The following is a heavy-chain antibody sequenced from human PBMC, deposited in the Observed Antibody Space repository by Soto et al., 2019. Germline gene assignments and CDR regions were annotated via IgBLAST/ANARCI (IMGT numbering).Heavy chain of an antibody. CDR2: IDHSGNT. Sequence: QVQLQESGPGLVKPSGTLSLTCAVFGGSFSSSKWWTWVRQPPGKGLEWIGEIDHSGNTNYKPSLKSRVTISLDKSNNQFSLKLSSVTAADTAMYYCAKVTSLGAIDIWGQGTMVTVSS. CDR1: GGSFSSSKW. V-gene: IGHV4-4*02. J-gene: IGHJ3*02. D-gene: IGHD2-2*01. CDR3: AKVTSLGAIDI.